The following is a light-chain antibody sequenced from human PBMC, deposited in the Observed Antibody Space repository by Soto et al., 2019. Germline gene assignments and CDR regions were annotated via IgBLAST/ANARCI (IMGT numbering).Light chain of an antibody. V-gene: IGKV1-5*03. CDR2: KAS. CDR1: QRISSW. J-gene: IGKJ2*01. CDR3: QQYNDYPYT. Sequence: DIQMTQSPSTLSASVGDRVTITCRVSQRISSWLAWYQQKPGKAPKLLIYKASNLQSGVPSRFSGTGSATEFTLTISSLQPDDFATYYCQQYNDYPYTFGQGTK.